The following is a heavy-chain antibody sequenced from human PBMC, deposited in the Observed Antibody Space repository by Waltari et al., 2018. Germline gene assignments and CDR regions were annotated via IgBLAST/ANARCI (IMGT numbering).Heavy chain of an antibody. CDR2: INHSGST. V-gene: IGHV4-34*01. D-gene: IGHD2-2*01. CDR3: ARGGLGYCSSTSCPLGY. CDR1: GGSFSGYY. J-gene: IGHJ4*02. Sequence: QVQLQQWGAGLPKPSETLPLTCALYGGSFSGYYWSWILQPPGKGLEWIGEINHSGSTNYNPSLKSRVTISVDTSKNQFSLKLSSVTAADTAVYYCARGGLGYCSSTSCPLGYWGQGTLVTVSS.